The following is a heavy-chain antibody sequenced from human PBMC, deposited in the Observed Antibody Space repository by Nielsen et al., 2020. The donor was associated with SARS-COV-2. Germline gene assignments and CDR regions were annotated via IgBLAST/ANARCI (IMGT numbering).Heavy chain of an antibody. CDR2: ISSGGSKK. CDR3: ARGRRDYHMLTGDFDS. D-gene: IGHD3-9*01. J-gene: IGHJ4*02. Sequence: GESLKISCVASGFTFDNFAMHWVRQAPGKGLEWVALISSGGSKKYYRNSVKGRFTFSRDNSKNILLLQMNDLRTEHTATYYCARGRRDYHMLTGDFDSWGQGTLVTVSS. CDR1: GFTFDNFA. V-gene: IGHV3-30*03.